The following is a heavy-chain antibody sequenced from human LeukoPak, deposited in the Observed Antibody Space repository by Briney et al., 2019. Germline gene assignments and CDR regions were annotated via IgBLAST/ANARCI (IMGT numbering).Heavy chain of an antibody. CDR2: IYSGGST. Sequence: GGSLRLSCAASGFTVSNNYISWVRQAPGKGLEWVSVIYSGGSTYYADSVKGRFTISRDNAKNSLYLEMNSLRDEDTAVYYCARSVIAVAGYDAFDIWGQGTVVTVSS. CDR1: GFTVSNNY. D-gene: IGHD6-19*01. J-gene: IGHJ3*02. CDR3: ARSVIAVAGYDAFDI. V-gene: IGHV3-53*01.